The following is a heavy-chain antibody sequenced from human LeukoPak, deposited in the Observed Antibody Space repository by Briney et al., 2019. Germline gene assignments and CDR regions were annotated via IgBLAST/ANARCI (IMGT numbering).Heavy chain of an antibody. CDR3: ASDPGDTTGVY. CDR1: GFTFSSYA. Sequence: GGSLRLSCAASGFTFSSYAMHWVRQAPGKGLEWVTVISYDGSNRYYADSVKGRFTISRDNSKNTLYLQMNSLRAEDTAVYYCASDPGDTTGVYWGQGTLVTVSS. V-gene: IGHV3-30-3*01. D-gene: IGHD3-16*01. J-gene: IGHJ4*02. CDR2: ISYDGSNR.